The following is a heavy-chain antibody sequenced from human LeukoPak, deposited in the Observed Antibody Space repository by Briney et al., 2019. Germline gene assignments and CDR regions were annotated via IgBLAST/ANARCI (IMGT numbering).Heavy chain of an antibody. CDR2: ISGSGGST. V-gene: IGHV3-23*01. CDR1: GFRFNSYA. Sequence: GGSLRLSCEGSGFRFNSYAMSWVRQAPGKGLEWVSAISGSGGSTYYADSVKGRFTISRDNSKNTLYLQMNSLRAEDTAVYYCAKDRGSSWFSPFDYWGQGTLVTVSS. CDR3: AKDRGSSWFSPFDY. J-gene: IGHJ4*02. D-gene: IGHD6-13*01.